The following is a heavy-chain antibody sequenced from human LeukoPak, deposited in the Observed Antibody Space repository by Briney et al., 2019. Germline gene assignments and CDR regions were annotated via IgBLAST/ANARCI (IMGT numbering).Heavy chain of an antibody. CDR3: AKRGGGSSWYYFDY. D-gene: IGHD6-13*01. J-gene: IGHJ4*02. V-gene: IGHV3-23*01. Sequence: GGSLRLSCAASGFTFSSYAMSWVRQAPGKGLEWVSGVSGSGGTTYYADSVKGRFTISRDNPKNTLYLQMNSLRAEDTAVYYCAKRGGGSSWYYFDYWGQGTLVTVSS. CDR1: GFTFSSYA. CDR2: VSGSGGTT.